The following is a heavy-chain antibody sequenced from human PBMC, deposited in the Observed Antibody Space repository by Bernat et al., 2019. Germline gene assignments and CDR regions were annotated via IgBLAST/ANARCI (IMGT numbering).Heavy chain of an antibody. D-gene: IGHD3-3*01. CDR1: GFSLRTYR. CDR3: VRNPENDFWSGKHYYFDL. CDR2: ISTSTSYI. V-gene: IGHV3-21*01. Sequence: EVQLVESGGGLVKPGGSLRLSCAASGFSLRTYRMIWVRQAPGKGLEWVSSISTSTSYIYYADSVKGRFTISRDNAKNSLDLQMNSLRAEDTAVYYCVRNPENDFWSGKHYYFDLWGRGTLVTVSS. J-gene: IGHJ2*01.